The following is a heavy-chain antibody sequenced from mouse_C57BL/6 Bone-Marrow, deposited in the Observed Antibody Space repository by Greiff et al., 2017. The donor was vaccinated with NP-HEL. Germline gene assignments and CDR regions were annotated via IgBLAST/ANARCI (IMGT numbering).Heavy chain of an antibody. V-gene: IGHV1-26*01. D-gene: IGHD2-3*01. CDR3: ARRLLPYYYAMDY. J-gene: IGHJ4*01. CDR2: INPNNGGT. Sequence: VQLQQSGPELVKPGASVKISCKASGYTFTDYYMNWVKQSHGKSLEWIGDINPNNGGTSYNQKFKGKATLTVDKSSSTAYMELRSLTSEDSAVYYCARRLLPYYYAMDYWGQGTSVTVSS. CDR1: GYTFTDYY.